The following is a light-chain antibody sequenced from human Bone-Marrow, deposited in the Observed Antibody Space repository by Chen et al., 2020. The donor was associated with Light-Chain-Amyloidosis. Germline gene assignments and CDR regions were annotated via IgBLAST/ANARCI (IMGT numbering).Light chain of an antibody. CDR2: RDT. J-gene: IGLJ2*01. CDR3: QSADSSGTDEVI. CDR1: DWQKKY. Sequence: YELMQPPSVSVSSGQTARITCCGVDWQKKYAYLYHQKPGQPPVLVINRDTERPSGISERFSGSSSRTTATLTISGVQAEDEADYHCQSADSSGTDEVIFGGGTKLTVL. V-gene: IGLV3-25*01.